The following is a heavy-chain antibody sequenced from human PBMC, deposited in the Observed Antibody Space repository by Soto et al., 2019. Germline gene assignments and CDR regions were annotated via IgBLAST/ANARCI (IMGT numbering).Heavy chain of an antibody. D-gene: IGHD3-3*01. CDR1: GGSISSYY. Sequence: PSETLSLTCTVSGGSISSYYWSWIRQPPGKGLEWIGYIYYSGSTNYNPSLKSRVTISVDTSKNQFSLKLSSVTAADTAVYYCARSYYDFRPDYWGQGTLVTVSS. V-gene: IGHV4-59*08. CDR2: IYYSGST. CDR3: ARSYYDFRPDY. J-gene: IGHJ4*02.